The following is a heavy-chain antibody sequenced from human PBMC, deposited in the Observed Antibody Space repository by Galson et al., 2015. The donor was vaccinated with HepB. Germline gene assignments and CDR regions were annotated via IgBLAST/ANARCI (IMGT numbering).Heavy chain of an antibody. D-gene: IGHD2-15*01. V-gene: IGHV3-30*18. J-gene: IGHJ4*02. CDR1: GFTFSSYG. Sequence: SLRLSCAASGFTFSSYGMHWVCQAPGKGLEWVAVISYDGSNKYYADSVKGRFTISRDNSKNTLYLQMNSLRAEDTAVYYCAKPYCSGGSCYSFDYWGQGTLVTVSS. CDR3: AKPYCSGGSCYSFDY. CDR2: ISYDGSNK.